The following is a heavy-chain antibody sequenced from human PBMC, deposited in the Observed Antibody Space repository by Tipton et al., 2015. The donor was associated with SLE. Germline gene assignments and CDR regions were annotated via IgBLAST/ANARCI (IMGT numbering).Heavy chain of an antibody. D-gene: IGHD1-26*01. CDR2: IYSGATT. J-gene: IGHJ4*02. CDR1: GFSISNNY. Sequence: SLRLSCAAGGFSISNNYMTWVRQAPGKGLEWVAFIYSGATTHYADSVKGRFTISRHNSKNTLYLQMNSLTTDDTAVYYCARVLGSYYAFDYWGQGTLVTVSS. CDR3: ARVLGSYYAFDY. V-gene: IGHV3-53*04.